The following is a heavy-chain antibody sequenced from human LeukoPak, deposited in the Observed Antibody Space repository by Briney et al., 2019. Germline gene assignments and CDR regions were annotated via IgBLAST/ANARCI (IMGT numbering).Heavy chain of an antibody. V-gene: IGHV1-2*02. J-gene: IGHJ4*02. CDR3: ARGGPIGYYYYDSSGYSFDY. CDR1: GYTFTDYY. Sequence: GASVKVSCKASGYTFTDYYINWVRQAPGQGLEWMGWINPNSGGTNYAQKFQGRVTMTRDTSISTAYMELSRLRSDDTAVYYCARGGPIGYYYYDSSGYSFDYWGQGTLVTVSS. CDR2: INPNSGGT. D-gene: IGHD3-22*01.